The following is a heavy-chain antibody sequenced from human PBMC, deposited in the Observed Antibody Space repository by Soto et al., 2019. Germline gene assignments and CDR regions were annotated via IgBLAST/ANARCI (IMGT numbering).Heavy chain of an antibody. CDR1: GFTFSSYA. D-gene: IGHD5-18*01. CDR3: AKAYREWIQLWSYNYYYGMDV. J-gene: IGHJ6*02. CDR2: ISGSGGST. Sequence: EVQLLESGGGLVQPGGSLRLSCAASGFTFSSYAMSWVRQAPGKGLEWVSAISGSGGSTYYADSVKGRFTISRDNSKNTLYLQMNSLRAEDTAVYYCAKAYREWIQLWSYNYYYGMDVWGQGTTVTVSS. V-gene: IGHV3-23*01.